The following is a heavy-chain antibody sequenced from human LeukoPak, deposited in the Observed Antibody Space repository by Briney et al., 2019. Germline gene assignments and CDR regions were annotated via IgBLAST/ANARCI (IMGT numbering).Heavy chain of an antibody. CDR2: INTYNVNT. D-gene: IGHD6-19*01. CDR1: GYTFTSSG. Sequence: ASVKVSCKASGYTFTSSGISWVRQAPGQGLEWMWWINTYNVNTNYAQKLQGRVTMTTDTPTSTAYMELRSLRSDDTAVYYCARDEQWLVPISRPFYGMDVWGQGTTVAVSS. J-gene: IGHJ6*02. V-gene: IGHV1-18*01. CDR3: ARDEQWLVPISRPFYGMDV.